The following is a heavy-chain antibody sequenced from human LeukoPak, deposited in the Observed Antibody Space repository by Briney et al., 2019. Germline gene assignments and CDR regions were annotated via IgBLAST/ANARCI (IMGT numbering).Heavy chain of an antibody. CDR1: GGSISSYY. Sequence: SETLSLTCTVSGGSISSYYWSWIRQPPGKGLEWIGYIYYSGSTNYNPSLKSRVTISVDTSKNQFPLKLSSVTAADTAVYYCARGVCTSTSCYAGDYGMDVWGQGTPVTVSS. D-gene: IGHD2-2*01. CDR2: IYYSGST. V-gene: IGHV4-59*01. J-gene: IGHJ6*02. CDR3: ARGVCTSTSCYAGDYGMDV.